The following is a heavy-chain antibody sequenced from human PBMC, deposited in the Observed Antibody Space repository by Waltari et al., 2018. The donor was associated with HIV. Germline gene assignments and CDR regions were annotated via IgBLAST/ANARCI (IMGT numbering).Heavy chain of an antibody. CDR2: ISYDGSNK. J-gene: IGHJ4*02. CDR3: ARDPSGYSYNYVLSPYFDY. D-gene: IGHD5-18*01. V-gene: IGHV3-30*04. CDR1: GFTFSNYA. Sequence: QVQLVESGGGVVQPGRSLRLSCAASGFTFSNYAMHWVRQAPGKGLEWVAVISYDGSNKYYADSVKVRFTISIDNSKITLYLQMNSLRAEDTAVYYCARDPSGYSYNYVLSPYFDYWGQGTLVTVSS.